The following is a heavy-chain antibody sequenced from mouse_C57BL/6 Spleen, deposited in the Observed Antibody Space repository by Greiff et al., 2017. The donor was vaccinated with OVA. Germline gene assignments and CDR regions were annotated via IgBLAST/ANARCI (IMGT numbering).Heavy chain of an antibody. CDR1: GYTFTDYY. Sequence: VQLQQSGPELVKPGASVKISCKASGYTFTDYYMNWVKQSHGKSLEWIGDINPNNGGTSYNQKFKGKATLTVDKSSSTAYMELRSLTSEDSAVYYCARSFYYYWGQGTTLTVSS. CDR3: ARSFYYY. V-gene: IGHV1-26*01. D-gene: IGHD1-1*01. CDR2: INPNNGGT. J-gene: IGHJ2*01.